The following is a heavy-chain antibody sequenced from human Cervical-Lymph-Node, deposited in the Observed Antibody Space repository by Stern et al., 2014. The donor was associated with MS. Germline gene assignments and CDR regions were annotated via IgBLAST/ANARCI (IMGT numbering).Heavy chain of an antibody. CDR2: IYYSGST. D-gene: IGHD4-17*01. V-gene: IGHV4-31*03. CDR1: GGSISSDNYY. J-gene: IGHJ4*02. Sequence: VHLVESGPGLVQPSQTLSLTCTVSGGSISSDNYYWSWIRQHPGKGLEWIGYIYYSGSTNYNPSLKSRVTISLDTSKNQFSLKLSSVTAADTAVYYCARSKYGDYYTLDSWGQGTLVTVSS. CDR3: ARSKYGDYYTLDS.